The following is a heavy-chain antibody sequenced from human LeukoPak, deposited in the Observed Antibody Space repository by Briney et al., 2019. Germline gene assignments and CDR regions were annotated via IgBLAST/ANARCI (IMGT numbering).Heavy chain of an antibody. V-gene: IGHV3-23*01. D-gene: IGHD5-24*01. CDR1: GFTFSSYA. CDR2: ISGSGGST. Sequence: GGSLRLSCAASGFTFSSYAMSWVRQAPGKGLEWVSAISGSGGSTYYADSVKGRFTTSRDNSKNTLYLQMNSLRAEDTAVYYCAKAGDGYNRSWFDPWGQGTLVTVSS. J-gene: IGHJ5*02. CDR3: AKAGDGYNRSWFDP.